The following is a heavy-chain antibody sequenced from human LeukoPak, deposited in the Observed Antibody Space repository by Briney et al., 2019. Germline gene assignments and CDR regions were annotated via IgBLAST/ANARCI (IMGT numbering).Heavy chain of an antibody. CDR1: GGSFSGYY. D-gene: IGHD3-22*01. V-gene: IGHV4-34*01. J-gene: IGHJ5*02. CDR3: ARGLRYYYDSSGFLSFRGFDP. CDR2: XXXSXST. Sequence: SSETLSLTCAVYGGSFSGYYWSWIRQPPGKGLEWXGEXXXSXSTNYNPSLKSRVTIPVDTSKNQFSLKLSSVTATDTAVYYCARGLRYYYDSSGFLSFRGFDPWGQGTLVTVSS.